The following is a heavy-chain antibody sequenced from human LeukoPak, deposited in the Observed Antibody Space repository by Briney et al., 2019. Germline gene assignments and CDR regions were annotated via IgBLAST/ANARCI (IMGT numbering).Heavy chain of an antibody. CDR3: ARDSDFWSGYLNYYYYYGMDV. J-gene: IGHJ6*02. Sequence: GGSLRLSCAASGFTFSSYAMSWVRQAPGKGLEWVSSISSTGGSTHYADSVKGRFTISRDNAKNSLYLQMNSLRAEDTAVYYCARDSDFWSGYLNYYYYYGMDVWGQGTTVTVSS. D-gene: IGHD3-3*01. CDR2: ISSTGGST. CDR1: GFTFSSYA. V-gene: IGHV3-23*01.